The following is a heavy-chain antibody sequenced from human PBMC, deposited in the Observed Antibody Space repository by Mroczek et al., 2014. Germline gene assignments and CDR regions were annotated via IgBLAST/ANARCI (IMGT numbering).Heavy chain of an antibody. CDR1: GGSISSYY. CDR3: ARLNYYDRPRMAFDI. D-gene: IGHD3-22*01. Sequence: QVQLQQWGPGLVKPSETLSLTCTVSGGSISSYYWSWIRQPPGKGLEWIGYIYYSGSTNYNPSLKSRVTISVDTSKNQFSLKLSSVTAADTAVYYCARLNYYDRPRMAFDIVGPRDNGHRLF. J-gene: IGHJ3*02. CDR2: IYYSGST. V-gene: IGHV4-59*01.